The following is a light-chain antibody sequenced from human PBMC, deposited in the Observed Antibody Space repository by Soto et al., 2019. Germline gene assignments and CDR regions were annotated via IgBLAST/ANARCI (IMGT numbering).Light chain of an antibody. J-gene: IGKJ1*01. CDR2: GAS. V-gene: IGKV3-15*01. CDR3: QQYNNWPMWT. Sequence: EIVMTQSPATLSVSPGERATLSSRASQSITRNLAWYQQSPGQAPRLLIYGASTRATGIPARFGGSGSGTEFTLTINSLQSEDFAVYYCQQYNNWPMWTFGQGTK. CDR1: QSITRN.